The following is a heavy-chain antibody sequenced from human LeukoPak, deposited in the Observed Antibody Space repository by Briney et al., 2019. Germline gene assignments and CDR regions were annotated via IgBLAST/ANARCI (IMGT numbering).Heavy chain of an antibody. CDR2: IYPGDSDT. Sequence: HGESLKISCKGSGYSFNTYWIGWVRQMPGKGLEWMGIIYPGDSDTKYSPSFQGQVTISADKSISTAYLQWSSLKASDTAMYYCARGGYGSSGYQDYWGQGTLVTVSS. CDR1: GYSFNTYW. V-gene: IGHV5-51*01. CDR3: ARGGYGSSGYQDY. D-gene: IGHD3-22*01. J-gene: IGHJ4*02.